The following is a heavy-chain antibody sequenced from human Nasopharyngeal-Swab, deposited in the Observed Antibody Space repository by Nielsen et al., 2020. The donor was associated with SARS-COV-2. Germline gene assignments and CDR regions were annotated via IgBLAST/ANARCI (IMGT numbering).Heavy chain of an antibody. CDR2: INHSGST. Sequence: SETLSLTCAVYGGSFSGYYWSWIRQPPGKGLEWIGEINHSGSTNYNPSLKSRVTISVDTSKNQFSLKLSSVTAADTAVYYCARDTQIYSSGYSYYYYMDVWGKGTTVTVSS. D-gene: IGHD3-22*01. CDR1: GGSFSGYY. J-gene: IGHJ6*03. V-gene: IGHV4-34*01. CDR3: ARDTQIYSSGYSYYYYMDV.